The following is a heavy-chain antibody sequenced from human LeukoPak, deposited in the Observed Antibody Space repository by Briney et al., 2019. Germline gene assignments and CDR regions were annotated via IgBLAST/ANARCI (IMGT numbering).Heavy chain of an antibody. CDR2: IYYTGNT. D-gene: IGHD1-26*01. V-gene: IGHV4-39*01. J-gene: IGHJ4*02. CDR3: AKSGGYGLIDY. Sequence: PSETLSLTCAVSGASISGSGYYLGWIRQPPGKGLEWIGNIYYTGNTYYNASLQSRVTISIDTSKNQFSLRLNSVTAADTAMYYCAKSGGYGLIDYWGQGTLVTVSS. CDR1: GASISGSGYY.